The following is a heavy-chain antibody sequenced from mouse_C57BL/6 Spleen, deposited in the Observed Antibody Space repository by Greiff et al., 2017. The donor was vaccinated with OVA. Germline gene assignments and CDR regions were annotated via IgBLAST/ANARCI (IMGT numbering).Heavy chain of an antibody. V-gene: IGHV1-50*01. CDR3: ARSTYYYGSSYPSYFDY. CDR2: IDPSDSYT. CDR1: GYTFTSYW. Sequence: VQLQQPGAELVKPGASVKLSCKASGYTFTSYWMQWVKQRPGQGLEWIGEIDPSDSYTNYNQKFKGKATLTVDTSSSTAYMQLSSLTSEDSAVYYCARSTYYYGSSYPSYFDYWGQGTTLTVSS. J-gene: IGHJ2*01. D-gene: IGHD1-1*01.